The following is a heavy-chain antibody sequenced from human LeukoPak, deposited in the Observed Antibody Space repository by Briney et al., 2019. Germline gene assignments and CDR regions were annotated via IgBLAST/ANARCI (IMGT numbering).Heavy chain of an antibody. CDR1: GGSISGSSYY. CDR3: ASLAVAGLSEGY. Sequence: TSETLSLTCTVSGGSISGSSYYWGWIRQPPGKGLEWIGSIYYSGSTYYNPSLKSRVTISVDTSKNQFSLKLNSVTATDTAVYYCASLAVAGLSEGYWGQGTLVIVSS. V-gene: IGHV4-39*01. D-gene: IGHD6-19*01. J-gene: IGHJ4*02. CDR2: IYYSGST.